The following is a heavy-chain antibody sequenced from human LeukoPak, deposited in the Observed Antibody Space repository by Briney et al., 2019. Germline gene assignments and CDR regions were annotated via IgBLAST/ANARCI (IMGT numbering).Heavy chain of an antibody. J-gene: IGHJ5*02. CDR2: IYYSGST. CDR1: GGSISSGDYY. V-gene: IGHV4-30-4*08. CDR3: ARVYCSSTSCYPRNNWFDP. D-gene: IGHD2-2*01. Sequence: SRTLSLTCTVSGGSISSGDYYWSWIRQPPGKGLEWIGYIYYSGSTYYNPSLKSRVTISVDTSKNQFSLKLSSVTAADTAVYYCARVYCSSTSCYPRNNWFDPWGQGTLVTVSS.